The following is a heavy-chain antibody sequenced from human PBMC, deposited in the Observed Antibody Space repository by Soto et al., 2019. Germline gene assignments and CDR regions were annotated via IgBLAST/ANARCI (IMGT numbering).Heavy chain of an antibody. V-gene: IGHV1-2*02. J-gene: IGHJ4*02. CDR2: IIPDSGAT. CDR1: GYTFTGYY. D-gene: IGHD3-3*01. CDR3: ARVLGDPTYYDFWSGYYPIQPLDY. Sequence: ASVKVSCKASGYTFTGYYIHWVRQAPGQGLEWMGWIIPDSGATNYTQKFQGRVTMTSETSTNTAFLELSRLRSDDTAVYYCARVLGDPTYYDFWSGYYPIQPLDYWGQGTLVTVSS.